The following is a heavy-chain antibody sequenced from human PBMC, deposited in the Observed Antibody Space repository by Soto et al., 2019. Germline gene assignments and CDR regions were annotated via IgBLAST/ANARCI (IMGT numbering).Heavy chain of an antibody. CDR3: AGDGLSERDV. CDR2: INAGNGNT. J-gene: IGHJ6*04. Sequence: QVQLVQSGAEVKKPGASVKVSCKASGYTCTSYAMHWVRQAPGQRLEWMGWINAGNGNTDYSQQFQGRVTITRDTSASSADMELSSLRSEDTAVYYCAGDGLSERDVWGNGTTVTFSS. CDR1: GYTCTSYA. D-gene: IGHD3-16*02. V-gene: IGHV1-3*01.